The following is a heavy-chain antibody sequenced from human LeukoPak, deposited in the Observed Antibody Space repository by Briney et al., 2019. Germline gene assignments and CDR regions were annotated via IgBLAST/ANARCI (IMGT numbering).Heavy chain of an antibody. J-gene: IGHJ5*02. CDR1: GYSFTSHY. CDR3: ARDNSVGDIAWWFDP. Sequence: ASVKVSCKASGYSFTSHYMHWVRQAPGQGLEWLGLINPSGSSTLYAQKFQGRVTMTRDMSTTTDYMELSSLRSENTAVYYCARDNSVGDIAWWFDPWGQGTLVTVSS. CDR2: INPSGSST. D-gene: IGHD3-16*02. V-gene: IGHV1-46*01.